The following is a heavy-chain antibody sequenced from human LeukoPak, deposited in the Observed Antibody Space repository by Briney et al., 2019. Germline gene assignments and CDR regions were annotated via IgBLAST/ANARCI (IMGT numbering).Heavy chain of an antibody. CDR1: GFSFKTYS. D-gene: IGHD3-10*01. V-gene: IGHV3-48*04. CDR3: AVMIRGEGPYYFDY. J-gene: IGHJ4*02. CDR2: ISSSTTTI. Sequence: GGSLRLSCAASGFSFKTYSMTWVRQAPGKGLEWVSYISSSTTTIYYADSVMGRFTVSRDNAKNSLYLQMNRLRVEDMAVYYCAVMIRGEGPYYFDYWGQGTLVTVSS.